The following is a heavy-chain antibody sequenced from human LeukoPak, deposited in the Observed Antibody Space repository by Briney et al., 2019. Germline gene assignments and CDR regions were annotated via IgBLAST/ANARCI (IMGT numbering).Heavy chain of an antibody. J-gene: IGHJ5*02. Sequence: PSETLSLTCTVSGGSISNYYWSWIRQPPGKGLEWIGYIYYSGSTNYNPSLKSRVTISVDTSKNQSSLKLSSVTAADTAVYYCARESRDGYITIRFDPWGQGTLATVSS. CDR1: GGSISNYY. D-gene: IGHD5-24*01. CDR3: ARESRDGYITIRFDP. V-gene: IGHV4-59*01. CDR2: IYYSGST.